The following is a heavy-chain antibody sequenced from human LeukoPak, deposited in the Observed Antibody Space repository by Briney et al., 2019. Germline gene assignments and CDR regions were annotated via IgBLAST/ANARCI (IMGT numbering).Heavy chain of an antibody. Sequence: GGSLRLSCAASGFTFSSYAMSWVRQAPGKGLEWVANIKQDGSEKYYVDSVKGRFTISRDNAKNSLYLQMNSLRAEDTAVYYCAREAIVVVITSYYFDYWGQGTLVTVSS. D-gene: IGHD3-22*01. CDR2: IKQDGSEK. CDR3: AREAIVVVITSYYFDY. V-gene: IGHV3-7*01. J-gene: IGHJ4*02. CDR1: GFTFSSYA.